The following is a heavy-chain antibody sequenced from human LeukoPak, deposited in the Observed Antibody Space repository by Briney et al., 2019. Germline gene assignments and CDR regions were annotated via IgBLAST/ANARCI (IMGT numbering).Heavy chain of an antibody. CDR1: GFTFSSYW. Sequence: GGSLRLSCAASGFTFSSYWMNWVRQAPGKGLEWVANIKQDGSEKYYVDSVKGRFTISRDNAKNSLYLQMNSLRAEDTAVYYCAKDKGTMVRGNYYYMDVWGKGTTVTISS. J-gene: IGHJ6*03. D-gene: IGHD3-10*01. CDR3: AKDKGTMVRGNYYYMDV. CDR2: IKQDGSEK. V-gene: IGHV3-7*03.